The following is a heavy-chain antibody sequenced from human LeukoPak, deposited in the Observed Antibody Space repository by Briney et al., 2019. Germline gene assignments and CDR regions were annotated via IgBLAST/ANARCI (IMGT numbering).Heavy chain of an antibody. CDR1: GYTFTIYG. J-gene: IGHJ4*02. Sequence: ASVKVSCKASGYTFTIYGISWVRQAAGQGLEWMGWISAYNGNTNYAQKFQGRVTITRDTSASTAYMELSSLRSEDTAVYYCATLDVGATGSGDYWGQGTLVTVSS. CDR2: ISAYNGNT. CDR3: ATLDVGATGSGDY. D-gene: IGHD1-26*01. V-gene: IGHV1-18*01.